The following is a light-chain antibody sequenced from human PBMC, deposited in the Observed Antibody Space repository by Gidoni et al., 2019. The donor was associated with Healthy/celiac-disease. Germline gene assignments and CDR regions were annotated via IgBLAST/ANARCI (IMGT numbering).Light chain of an antibody. CDR2: GAS. J-gene: IGKJ4*01. V-gene: IGKV3-20*01. CDR1: QRVSSSY. Sequence: IVLTHPPGTVSWSPGERATLSCRASQRVSSSYLAWYQQKPGQAPRLLIYGASSRATGIPDRFSGSGSGTDFTLTISRLEPEDFAVYYCQQYGSSLLTFGGGTKVDIK. CDR3: QQYGSSLLT.